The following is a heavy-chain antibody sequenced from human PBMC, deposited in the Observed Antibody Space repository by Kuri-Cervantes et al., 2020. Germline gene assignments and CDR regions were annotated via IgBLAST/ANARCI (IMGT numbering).Heavy chain of an antibody. CDR3: ARDMGY. CDR2: MNQDGSDK. J-gene: IGHJ4*02. V-gene: IGHV3-7*01. D-gene: IGHD3-10*01. Sequence: GESLKISCEASGFTFSNYWMSWVRQAPGKGLEWVANMNQDGSDKYYVESVKGRFTISRDNAKNSLFLQMNSLRAEDTAVYYCARDMGYWGRGTLVTVSS. CDR1: GFTFSNYW.